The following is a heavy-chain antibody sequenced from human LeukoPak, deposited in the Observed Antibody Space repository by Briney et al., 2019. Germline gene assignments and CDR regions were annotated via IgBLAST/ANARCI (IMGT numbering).Heavy chain of an antibody. J-gene: IGHJ3*02. D-gene: IGHD2-8*01. V-gene: IGHV4-39*01. CDR1: GGSISSSSYY. CDR3: ARHLRGCTNGVCYFNAFDI. CDR2: IYYSGST. Sequence: SETLSLTCTVSGGSISSSSYYWGWIRQPPGKGLEWIGSIYYSGSTYYNLSLKSRVTISVDTSKNQFSLKLSSVTAADTAVYYCARHLRGCTNGVCYFNAFDIWGQGTMVTVSS.